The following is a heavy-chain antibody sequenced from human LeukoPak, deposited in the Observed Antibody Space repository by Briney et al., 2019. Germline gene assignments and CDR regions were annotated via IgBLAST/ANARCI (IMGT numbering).Heavy chain of an antibody. Sequence: GGSLRLSCAASGFTFNNYAMSWVRQAPGKGLEWVSGISGSGANTYYADSVKGRFTISRDNSKNTLYLQMNSLTAEDTAVYYCARDDLRAFDIWGLGTMVTVSS. D-gene: IGHD5/OR15-5a*01. V-gene: IGHV3-23*01. CDR2: ISGSGANT. J-gene: IGHJ3*02. CDR1: GFTFNNYA. CDR3: ARDDLRAFDI.